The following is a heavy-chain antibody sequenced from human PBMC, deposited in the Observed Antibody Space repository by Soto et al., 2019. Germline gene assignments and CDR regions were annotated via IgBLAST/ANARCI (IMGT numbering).Heavy chain of an antibody. V-gene: IGHV5-10-1*01. J-gene: IGHJ6*02. CDR3: ASLGTTGLRYYGMDV. CDR2: IDPSDSYT. D-gene: IGHD1-7*01. Sequence: GESLKISCKGSGYSFTSYWISWVRQMPGKGLEWMGRIDPSDSYTNYSPSFQGHVTISADKSISTAYLQWSSLKASDTAMYYCASLGTTGLRYYGMDVWGQGTTVTAP. CDR1: GYSFTSYW.